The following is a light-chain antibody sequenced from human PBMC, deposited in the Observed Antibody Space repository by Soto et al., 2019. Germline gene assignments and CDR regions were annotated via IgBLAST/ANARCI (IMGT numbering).Light chain of an antibody. V-gene: IGLV1-40*01. Sequence: QSVLTQPPSVSGAPGQRVTISCTGSSSNFGAGYDVHWYQQLPGTAPKLLIYGNSNRPSGVPDRFSGSKSGTSASLAITGLQTEDEAEYYCLLSYTRARHVVFGGGTKLTVL. CDR1: SSNFGAGYD. J-gene: IGLJ2*01. CDR2: GNS. CDR3: LLSYTRARHVV.